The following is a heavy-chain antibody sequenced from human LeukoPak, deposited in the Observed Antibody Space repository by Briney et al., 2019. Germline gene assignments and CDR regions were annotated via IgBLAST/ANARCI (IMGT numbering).Heavy chain of an antibody. V-gene: IGHV3-33*01. CDR3: ARDFRELGGMRDAFDI. CDR1: GFMFGNYG. CDR2: IWYDGSKK. D-gene: IGHD3-10*01. J-gene: IGHJ3*02. Sequence: GGSLRLSCAASGFMFGNYGMHWVRQAPGQGLEWVALIWYDGSKKYYADSVKGRFTVSRDNSKNTLYLQMNSLRAEDTAVYYCARDFRELGGMRDAFDIWGQGTMVTVSS.